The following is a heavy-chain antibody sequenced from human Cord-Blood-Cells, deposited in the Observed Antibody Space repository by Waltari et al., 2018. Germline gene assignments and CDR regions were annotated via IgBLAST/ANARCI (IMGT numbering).Heavy chain of an antibody. J-gene: IGHJ4*02. CDR1: GLTLSSYD. D-gene: IGHD2-2*01. Sequence: QGQLLESGGGVVQTGRSLRLSCAASGLTLSSYDLHWVRQSPGKVLEWVTVISYDGSNKYYADSVKGRFTISRDNSKNTLYLQMNSLRAEDTAVYYCARDPCSSTSCYYFDYWGQGTLVTVSS. CDR2: ISYDGSNK. CDR3: ARDPCSSTSCYYFDY. V-gene: IGHV3-30*03.